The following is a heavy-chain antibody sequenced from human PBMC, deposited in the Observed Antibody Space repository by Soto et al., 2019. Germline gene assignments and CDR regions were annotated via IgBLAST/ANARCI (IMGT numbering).Heavy chain of an antibody. D-gene: IGHD3-3*01. CDR1: GGTISSYY. Sequence: SETLSLTCTVSGGTISSYYWSWIRQPPGKGPEWIGYIYYSGSTNYNPSLKSRVTISVDTSKNQFSLKLSSVTAADTAVYYCARGFWSGYREDYYYGMDVWGQGTTVTVSS. CDR3: ARGFWSGYREDYYYGMDV. V-gene: IGHV4-59*01. CDR2: IYYSGST. J-gene: IGHJ6*02.